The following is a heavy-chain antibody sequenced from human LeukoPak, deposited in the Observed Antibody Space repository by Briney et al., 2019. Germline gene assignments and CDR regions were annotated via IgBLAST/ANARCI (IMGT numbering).Heavy chain of an antibody. D-gene: IGHD5-18*01. Sequence: GGSLRLSCAASGFNLRSYGMSWVRQAPGKGLEWVSGISGNGETTYYADSLKGRFTISRDSSKNTLYLQMNSLRAEDTAVYYCAKDAVGRLGYSYGSTMTNWGQGTLVTVSS. CDR1: GFNLRSYG. CDR2: ISGNGETT. J-gene: IGHJ4*02. CDR3: AKDAVGRLGYSYGSTMTN. V-gene: IGHV3-23*01.